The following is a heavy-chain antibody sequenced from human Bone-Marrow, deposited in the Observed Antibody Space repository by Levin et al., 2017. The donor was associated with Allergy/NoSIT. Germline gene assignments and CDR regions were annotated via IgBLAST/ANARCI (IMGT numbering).Heavy chain of an antibody. CDR3: VRLFTNRSIYDY. CDR2: IKYDGSDK. Sequence: GESLKISCAASGFTFNTYWMGWVRQAPGKGLEWLANIKYDGSDKYYMDSVKGRFTVSRDNAEISIYLLMNSLTVEDTAVYFCVRLFTNRSIYDYWGQGTLVTVSS. CDR1: GFTFNTYW. D-gene: IGHD1-1*01. J-gene: IGHJ4*02. V-gene: IGHV3-7*01.